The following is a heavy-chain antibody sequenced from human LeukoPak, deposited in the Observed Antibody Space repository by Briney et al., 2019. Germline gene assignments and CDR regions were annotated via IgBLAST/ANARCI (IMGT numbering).Heavy chain of an antibody. Sequence: GGSLRLSCAASGFTFSSYWMHWVRQAPGKGLVWVSRINSDGSSTSYADSVKGRFTISRDNSKNTLYLQMNSLRAEDTAVYYCAKRRGLELLYYYYMDVWGRGTTVTVSS. CDR3: AKRRGLELLYYYYMDV. D-gene: IGHD1-7*01. CDR2: INSDGSST. J-gene: IGHJ6*03. CDR1: GFTFSSYW. V-gene: IGHV3-74*01.